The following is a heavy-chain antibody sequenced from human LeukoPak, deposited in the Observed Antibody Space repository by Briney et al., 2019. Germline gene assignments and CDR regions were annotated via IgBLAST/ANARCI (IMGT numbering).Heavy chain of an antibody. D-gene: IGHD3-3*01. CDR2: IYTSGST. CDR1: GGSISSGGYY. Sequence: SETLSLTCTVSGGSISSGGYYWSWIRQPAGKGLEWIGRIYTSGSTNYNPSLRSRVTISVDTSKNQFSLKLSSVTAADTAVYYCARDYDFWSGYSAYYYMDVWGKGTTATVSS. V-gene: IGHV4-61*02. CDR3: ARDYDFWSGYSAYYYMDV. J-gene: IGHJ6*03.